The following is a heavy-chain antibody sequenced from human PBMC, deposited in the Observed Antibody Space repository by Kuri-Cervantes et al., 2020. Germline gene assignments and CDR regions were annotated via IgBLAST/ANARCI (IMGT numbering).Heavy chain of an antibody. CDR3: ASWEFSGDY. CDR2: IYYSGST. Sequence: SETLSLTCAVYGGSFSGYYWSWIRQPPGKGLEWIGNIYYSGSTYYNPSLKSRVAISVDTSKNQFSLKLSSVTAADTAVYYCASWEFSGDYWGQGTLVTVSS. V-gene: IGHV4-34*01. J-gene: IGHJ4*02. D-gene: IGHD3-10*01. CDR1: GGSFSGYY.